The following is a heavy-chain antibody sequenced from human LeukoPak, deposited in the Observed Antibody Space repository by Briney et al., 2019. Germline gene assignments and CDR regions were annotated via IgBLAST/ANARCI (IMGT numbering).Heavy chain of an antibody. V-gene: IGHV4-34*01. CDR1: GGSFSGYY. J-gene: IGHJ4*02. D-gene: IGHD5-12*01. CDR3: AREGYASFDY. CDR2: INHSGST. Sequence: SETLSLTCAVYGGSFSGYYWSWIRQPPGKGLEWIGEINHSGSTNYNPSLKSRVTISVNTSKNQLSLRLSSVTAADTAVYYCAREGYASFDYWGQGTLVTVSS.